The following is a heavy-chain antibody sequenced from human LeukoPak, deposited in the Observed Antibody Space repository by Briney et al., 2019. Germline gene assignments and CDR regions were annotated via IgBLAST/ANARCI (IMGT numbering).Heavy chain of an antibody. CDR2: IYSSGSA. J-gene: IGHJ5*02. CDR1: GGSIINHY. D-gene: IGHD6-19*01. CDR3: ARDVRHASGWSAPES. V-gene: IGHV4-4*07. Sequence: PSETLSLTCAVSGGSIINHYWSWIRQPAGKGLEWIGRIYSSGSANYNPSLKSRVSMSIDTSNNHFSLNLTSVTAADTALYFCARDVRHASGWSAPESWGQGTLVTVSS.